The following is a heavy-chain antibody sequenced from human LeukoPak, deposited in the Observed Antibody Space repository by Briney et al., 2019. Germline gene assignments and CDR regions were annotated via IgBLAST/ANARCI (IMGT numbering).Heavy chain of an antibody. J-gene: IGHJ4*02. CDR3: AKSHRTAAGTWVFDY. CDR1: GFTFSSCA. CDR2: IVGSGSST. V-gene: IGHV3-23*01. Sequence: GGSLRLSCAASGFTFSSCAMSWVRQAPGKGLEWVSAIVGSGSSTYYADSVKGRFTISRDNSKNTLYLQMNSLRAEDTAVYYCAKSHRTAAGTWVFDYWGQGTLVTVSS. D-gene: IGHD6-13*01.